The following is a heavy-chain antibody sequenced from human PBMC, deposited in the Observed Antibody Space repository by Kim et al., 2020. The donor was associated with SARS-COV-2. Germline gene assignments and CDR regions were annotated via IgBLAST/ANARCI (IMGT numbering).Heavy chain of an antibody. CDR2: ISYGGST. Sequence: SETLSLTCTVSGGSVSSRSYYWNWIRQPPGKGLQWIGYISYGGSTNSNPSLKSRVTISLDTSTNQFSLKLTSVTGADTAVYYCARDASGRPYNYGGDVWGQGTAVTVPS. CDR1: GGSVSSRSYY. CDR3: ARDASGRPYNYGGDV. J-gene: IGHJ6*02. D-gene: IGHD3-10*01. V-gene: IGHV4-61*01.